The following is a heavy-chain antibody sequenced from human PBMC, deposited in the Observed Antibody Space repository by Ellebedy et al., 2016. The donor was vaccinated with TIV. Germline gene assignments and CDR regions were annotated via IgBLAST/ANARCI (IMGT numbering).Heavy chain of an antibody. D-gene: IGHD3-22*01. J-gene: IGHJ4*02. CDR3: ARDPHYDSSGYYFDY. Sequence: SETLSLXXAVYGGSFSGYYWSWIRQPPGKGLEWIGEINHSGSTNYNPSLKSRVTISVDTSKNQFSLKLSSVTAADTAVYYCARDPHYDSSGYYFDYWGQGTLVTVSS. CDR2: INHSGST. V-gene: IGHV4-34*01. CDR1: GGSFSGYY.